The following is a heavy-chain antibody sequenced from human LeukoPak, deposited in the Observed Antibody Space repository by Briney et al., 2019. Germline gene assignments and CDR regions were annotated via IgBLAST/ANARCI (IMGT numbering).Heavy chain of an antibody. Sequence: GRSLSLSCVASGFTFSSYGMHWVRQAPGKGLEWVAFMSYDGGKKYYGDSMKGRFTISRDNSKNTVYLQMNSLRVDDTAVYYCAKGGYYHSGTYYSDYLGQGTLVTVSS. CDR3: AKGGYYHSGTYYSDY. V-gene: IGHV3-30*18. D-gene: IGHD3-10*01. J-gene: IGHJ4*02. CDR1: GFTFSSYG. CDR2: MSYDGGKK.